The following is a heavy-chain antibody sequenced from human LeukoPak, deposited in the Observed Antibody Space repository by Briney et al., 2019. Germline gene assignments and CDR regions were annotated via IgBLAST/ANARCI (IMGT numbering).Heavy chain of an antibody. V-gene: IGHV4-59*01. CDR1: GGSINSYY. J-gene: IGHJ3*02. CDR3: ARDAVATGIGAFDI. D-gene: IGHD5-12*01. CDR2: IYDSGST. Sequence: SETLSLACTASGGSINSYYWNWIRQPPGKGLEWIGCIYDSGSTKYNPSLKSRVTISVDTSKNQLSLKMSSVTAADTAVYYCARDAVATGIGAFDIWGQGTMVTVSS.